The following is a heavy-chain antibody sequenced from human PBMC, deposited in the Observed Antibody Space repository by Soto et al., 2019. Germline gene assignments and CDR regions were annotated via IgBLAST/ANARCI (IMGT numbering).Heavy chain of an antibody. CDR2: IYATGTT. D-gene: IGHD1-1*01. V-gene: IGHV4-4*07. CDR3: VRDGTKTLRDWFDP. CDR1: GASIICFY. J-gene: IGHJ5*02. Sequence: SETLSLTCTVSGASIICFYWSWMRKCAGKGLEWIGRIYATGTTDYNPSLKSRVMMSVDTSKKQFSLKLRSVTAADTAVYYCVRDGTKTLRDWFDPWGQGISVTVSS.